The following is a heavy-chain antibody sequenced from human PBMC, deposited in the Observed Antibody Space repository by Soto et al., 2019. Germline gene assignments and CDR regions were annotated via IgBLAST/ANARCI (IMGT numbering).Heavy chain of an antibody. Sequence: PSEYLSLTLTVSGGSMSNYYWSSILQPAVQVLEWIGRIYTTGSTHYNPSLKSRFTLSIDMSKNQLSLKLNSVTAADTAVYYCARELPSIYEILTGHFDHWGQGTLVPVSS. CDR2: IYTTGST. V-gene: IGHV4-4*07. D-gene: IGHD3-9*01. CDR1: GGSMSNYY. J-gene: IGHJ4*02. CDR3: ARELPSIYEILTGHFDH.